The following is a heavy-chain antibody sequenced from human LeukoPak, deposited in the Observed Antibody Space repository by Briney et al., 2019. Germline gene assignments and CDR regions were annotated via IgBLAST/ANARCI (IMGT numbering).Heavy chain of an antibody. D-gene: IGHD2-2*01. Sequence: GRSLRLSCAASGFTFSSYGMHWVRQAPGKGREWVAVIWYDGSNKYYADSVKGRFTISRDNSKNTLYLQMDSLRAEDTAVYYCARGTQDIVVVPLFDIWGKGTMVTVSS. CDR2: IWYDGSNK. V-gene: IGHV3-33*01. J-gene: IGHJ3*02. CDR3: ARGTQDIVVVPLFDI. CDR1: GFTFSSYG.